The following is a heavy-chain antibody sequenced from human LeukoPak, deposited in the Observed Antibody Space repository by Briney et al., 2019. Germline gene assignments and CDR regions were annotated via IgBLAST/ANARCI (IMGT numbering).Heavy chain of an antibody. CDR1: GFTVSIYY. Sequence: GGSLRLSCAASGFTVSIYYMTWLRQAPGEGLEWVSTIYRGSSTYYADSVKGRFTISRDNSKNTLYLQMNSLRVEDTAVYYCARDLPPVLWGQGTMVTVSS. D-gene: IGHD1-14*01. CDR3: ARDLPPVL. J-gene: IGHJ3*01. V-gene: IGHV3-53*01. CDR2: IYRGSST.